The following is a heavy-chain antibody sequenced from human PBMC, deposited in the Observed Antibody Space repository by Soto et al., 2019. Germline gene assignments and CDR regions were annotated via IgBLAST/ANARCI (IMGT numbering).Heavy chain of an antibody. CDR1: GGSISSGDYY. J-gene: IGHJ6*02. CDR3: ARDKGVGGMDV. V-gene: IGHV4-30-4*01. CDR2: IYYSGST. Sequence: SETLSLTCTVSGGSISSGDYYWSWIRQPPGKGLEWIGYIYYSGSTYYNPSLKSRVTISVDTSKNQFSLKLSSVTAADTAVYYCARDKGVGGMDVSGQGTTVTVSS. D-gene: IGHD3-16*01.